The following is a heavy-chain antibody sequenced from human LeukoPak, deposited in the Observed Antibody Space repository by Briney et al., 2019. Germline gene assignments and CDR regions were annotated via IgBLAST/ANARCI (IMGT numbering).Heavy chain of an antibody. J-gene: IGHJ3*02. CDR1: GFTFSSYA. CDR2: ISGSGGST. D-gene: IGHD3-3*01. V-gene: IGHV3-23*01. CDR3: AKASATIFGVVGPFDI. Sequence: GGSLRLSCAASGFTFSSYAMSWVRQAPGKGLEWVSAISGSGGSTYYADSVKGRFTISRDNSKNTLYLQMSSLRAEDTAVYYCAKASATIFGVVGPFDIWGQGTMVTVSS.